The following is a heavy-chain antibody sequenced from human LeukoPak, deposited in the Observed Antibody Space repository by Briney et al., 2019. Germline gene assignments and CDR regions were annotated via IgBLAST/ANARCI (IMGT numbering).Heavy chain of an antibody. J-gene: IGHJ4*02. CDR1: GGTFSSYA. CDR3: ARGSRSNPLRDY. CDR2: INPNSGGT. D-gene: IGHD3-10*01. Sequence: ASVKVSCKASGGTFSSYAISWVRQAPGRGLEWMGWINPNSGGTNYAQKFQGRVTMTRDTSISTAYMELSRLRSDDTAVYYCARGSRSNPLRDYWGQGTLVTVSS. V-gene: IGHV1-2*02.